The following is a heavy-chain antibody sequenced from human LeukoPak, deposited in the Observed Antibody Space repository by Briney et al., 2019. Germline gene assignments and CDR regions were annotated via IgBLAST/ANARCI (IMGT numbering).Heavy chain of an antibody. CDR1: GFIFSTYW. Sequence: RGSLTLSCAASGFIFSTYWMTWVRQAPGKGLEWVANIKQDGSQQYYVDSVKGRFTISRDNAKNSLSLQMNSLRAEDTAVYYCARNPKRLGAFDIWGQGTLVIVSS. CDR2: IKQDGSQQ. J-gene: IGHJ3*02. CDR3: ARNPKRLGAFDI. D-gene: IGHD6-19*01. V-gene: IGHV3-7*05.